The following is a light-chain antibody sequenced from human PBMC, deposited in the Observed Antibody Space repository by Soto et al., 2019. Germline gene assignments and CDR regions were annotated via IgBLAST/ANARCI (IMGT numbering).Light chain of an antibody. Sequence: QSVLTQPASVSGSPGQSITISCTGTSSDVGGYNYVSWYQQHPGKAPKLMIYEVSNRPSRVSNRFSGSKSGNTASLTISGLHAEAEAHSYCSSYTRSRTSYAFRTGTKVTV. J-gene: IGLJ1*01. CDR3: SSYTRSRTSYA. CDR1: SSDVGGYNY. CDR2: EVS. V-gene: IGLV2-14*01.